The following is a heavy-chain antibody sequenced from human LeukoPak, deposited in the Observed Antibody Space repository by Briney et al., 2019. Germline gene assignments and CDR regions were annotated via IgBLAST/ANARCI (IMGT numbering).Heavy chain of an antibody. CDR3: ARVAGRDGYNVVDY. V-gene: IGHV4-59*01. J-gene: IGHJ4*02. D-gene: IGHD5-24*01. Sequence: SEALSLTCAVSGGSISGYYWSWIRQPPGKGLEYIGYIYYSGSTNYNPSLKSRVTISVDTSKNQFSLKLSSVTAADTAVYYCARVAGRDGYNVVDYWGQGTLVTVSS. CDR2: IYYSGST. CDR1: GGSISGYY.